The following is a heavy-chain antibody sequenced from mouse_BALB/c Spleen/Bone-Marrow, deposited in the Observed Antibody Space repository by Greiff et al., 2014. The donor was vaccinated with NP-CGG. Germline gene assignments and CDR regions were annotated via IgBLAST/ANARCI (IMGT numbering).Heavy chain of an antibody. CDR2: ISTYYGDA. D-gene: IGHD1-2*01. CDR3: ARETLLRSGYFDV. Sequence: QVQLKDSGAELVRPGVSVKISCKGSGYTFTDYAMHWVKQSHAKSLEWIGVISTYYGDASYNQKFKGKATMTVDKSSSTAYMELARLTSEDSAIYYCARETLLRSGYFDVWGAGTTVTVSS. V-gene: IGHV1S137*01. CDR1: GYTFTDYA. J-gene: IGHJ1*01.